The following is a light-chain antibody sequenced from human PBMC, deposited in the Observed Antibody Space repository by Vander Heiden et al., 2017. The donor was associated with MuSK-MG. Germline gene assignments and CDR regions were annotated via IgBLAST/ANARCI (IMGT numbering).Light chain of an antibody. CDR2: NVL. V-gene: IGKV3-11*01. CDR3: QQRRDWPLT. CDR1: HTLYND. J-gene: IGKJ5*01. Sequence: DIVLTQSPATLSLSPGEGATPCCTASHTLYNDLAWYQQKPGQAPRVLIYNVLYRATGVPARFSGSGSGTDFTLTISGLEPEDFAIYYCQQRRDWPLTFGHGTRLEIK.